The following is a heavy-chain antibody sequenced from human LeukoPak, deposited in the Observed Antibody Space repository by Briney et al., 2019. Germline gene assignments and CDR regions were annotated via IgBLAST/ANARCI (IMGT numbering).Heavy chain of an antibody. CDR2: IHYSGST. CDR3: ARTQEAGYSSGRYDSYYYYMDV. CDR1: GGSISSYY. Sequence: SETLSLTCTVSGGSISSYYWSWLRQPPGKGLEWLGYIHYSGSTNHNPSLKSRVTISVDTSKNQFSLKLSSVTAADTAVYFCARTQEAGYSSGRYDSYYYYMDVWGKGTTVTISS. J-gene: IGHJ6*03. V-gene: IGHV4-59*01. D-gene: IGHD6-19*01.